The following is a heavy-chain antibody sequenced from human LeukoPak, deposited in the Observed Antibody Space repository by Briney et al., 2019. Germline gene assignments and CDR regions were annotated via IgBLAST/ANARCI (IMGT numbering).Heavy chain of an antibody. J-gene: IGHJ6*02. Sequence: GGSLRLSCAASGFTFGSYAMHWVRQAPGKGLEWVAVISYDGSNKYYADSVKGRFTISRDNAKNTLYLQMNSLRAEDSAVYYCVSLDGVYYYHMDVWGQGTTVIVSS. CDR1: GFTFGSYA. CDR2: ISYDGSNK. CDR3: VSLDGVYYYHMDV. V-gene: IGHV3-30*07. D-gene: IGHD3/OR15-3a*01.